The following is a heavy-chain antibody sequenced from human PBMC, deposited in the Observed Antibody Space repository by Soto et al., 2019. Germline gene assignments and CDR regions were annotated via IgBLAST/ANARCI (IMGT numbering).Heavy chain of an antibody. V-gene: IGHV1-18*01. CDR2: ISAYNGNT. D-gene: IGHD3-9*01. CDR1: GYTFTSYG. J-gene: IGHJ4*02. Sequence: AASVKVSCKXSGYTFTSYGISWVRQAPGQGLEWMGWISAYNGNTNYAQKLQGRVTMTTDTSTSTAYMELRSLRSDDTAVYYCARDRNPHFTYYDILTGYPYYFDYWGQGTLVTVSS. CDR3: ARDRNPHFTYYDILTGYPYYFDY.